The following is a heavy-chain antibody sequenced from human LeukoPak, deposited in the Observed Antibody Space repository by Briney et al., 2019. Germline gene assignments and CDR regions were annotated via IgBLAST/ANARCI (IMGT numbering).Heavy chain of an antibody. CDR2: ITSGGGDK. D-gene: IGHD2-2*01. CDR1: GFTFSDYS. Sequence: GGSLRLSCGASGFTFSDYSMNWVRQAPGKGLAWVASITSGGGDKYYADSVKGRFTISRDNAQNSLFLQMNSLRAEDTAVYFCATSGGFVLPNAITGNWYMDVWGRGTSVTVSS. J-gene: IGHJ6*03. CDR3: ATSGGFVLPNAITGNWYMDV. V-gene: IGHV3-21*01.